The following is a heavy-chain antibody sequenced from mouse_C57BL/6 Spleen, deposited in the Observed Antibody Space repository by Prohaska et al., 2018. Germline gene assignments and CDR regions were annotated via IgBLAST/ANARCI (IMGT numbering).Heavy chain of an antibody. CDR2: INPNNGGT. CDR1: GYTFTDYN. D-gene: IGHD4-1*01. CDR3: ARRGTGTRYFDY. J-gene: IGHJ2*01. Sequence: LKMSCKASGYTFTDYNMHWVKQSHGKSLEWIGYINPNNGGTRYNQKFKGKATLTVNKSSSTAYMELRSLTSEDSAVYYCARRGTGTRYFDYWGQGTTLTVSS. V-gene: IGHV1-22*01.